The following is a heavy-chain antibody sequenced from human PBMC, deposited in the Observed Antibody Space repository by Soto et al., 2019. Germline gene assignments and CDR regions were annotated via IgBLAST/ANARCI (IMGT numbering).Heavy chain of an antibody. Sequence: GASVKVSCKASGGTFSSYAISWVRQAPGQGLEWMGGIIPIFGTANYAQKFQGRVTITADESTSTAYMELSSLRSEDAAVYYCARDIGSYYGAGAFDIWGQGXMVTVS. J-gene: IGHJ3*02. CDR1: GGTFSSYA. CDR3: ARDIGSYYGAGAFDI. D-gene: IGHD1-26*01. V-gene: IGHV1-69*13. CDR2: IIPIFGTA.